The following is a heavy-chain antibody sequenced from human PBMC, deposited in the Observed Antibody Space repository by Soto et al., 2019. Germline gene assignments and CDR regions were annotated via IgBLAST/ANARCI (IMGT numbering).Heavy chain of an antibody. D-gene: IGHD2-8*01. J-gene: IGHJ3*02. CDR3: ASLNCTNGVCYTFGAFDI. CDR2: IYYSGST. V-gene: IGHV4-30-4*01. Sequence: SETLSLTCTVSGGSISSGDYYWSWIRQPPGKGLEWIGYIYYSGSTYYNPSLKSRVTISVDTSKNQFSLKLSSVTAADTAVYYCASLNCTNGVCYTFGAFDIWGQGTMVTVSS. CDR1: GGSISSGDYY.